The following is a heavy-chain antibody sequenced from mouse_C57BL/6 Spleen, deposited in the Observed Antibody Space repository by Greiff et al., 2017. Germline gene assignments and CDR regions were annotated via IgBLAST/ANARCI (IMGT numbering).Heavy chain of an antibody. CDR3: ARRTDYGYDY. D-gene: IGHD2-2*01. Sequence: VQLKESGGDLVKPGGSLKLSCAASGFTFSSYGMSWVRQTPDKRLEWVATISSGGSYTYYPDSVKGRFTISRDNAKNTLYLQMSSLKSEDTAMYYCARRTDYGYDYWGQGTTLTVSS. CDR1: GFTFSSYG. CDR2: ISSGGSYT. V-gene: IGHV5-6*01. J-gene: IGHJ2*01.